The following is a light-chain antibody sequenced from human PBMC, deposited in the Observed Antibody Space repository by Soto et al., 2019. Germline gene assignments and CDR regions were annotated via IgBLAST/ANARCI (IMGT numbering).Light chain of an antibody. J-gene: IGKJ5*01. Sequence: EIVMTQSPATLSVSPGERATLSCRASQSINSNLAWYQQKPGQAPRLLIDGASTRATGIPARFSGSGFGTEFTLTISSLQSEDLAVYYCQQFNNWPLTFGQGTRLEIK. CDR2: GAS. V-gene: IGKV3-15*01. CDR3: QQFNNWPLT. CDR1: QSINSN.